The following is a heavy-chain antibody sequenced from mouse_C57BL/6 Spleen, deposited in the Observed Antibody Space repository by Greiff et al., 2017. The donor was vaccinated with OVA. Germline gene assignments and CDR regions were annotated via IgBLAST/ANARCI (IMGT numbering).Heavy chain of an antibody. CDR1: GFTFSDYY. D-gene: IGHD2-4*01. Sequence: EVNLVESEGGLVQPGSSMKLSCTASGFTFSDYYMAWVRQVPEKGLEWVANINYDGSSTYYLDSLKSRFIISRDNAKNILYLQMSSLKSEDTATYYCAREGDDYDGVFAYWGQGTLVTVSA. V-gene: IGHV5-16*01. CDR2: INYDGSST. CDR3: AREGDDYDGVFAY. J-gene: IGHJ3*01.